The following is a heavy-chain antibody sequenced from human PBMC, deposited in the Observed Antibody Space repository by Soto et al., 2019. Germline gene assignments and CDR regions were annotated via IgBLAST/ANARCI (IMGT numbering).Heavy chain of an antibody. Sequence: EVQLVESGGGLGKPGGSLRLSCAASGFTVSTCTMNWVRQAPGKGLEWVSSISGSSSYIYYADSLKGRFTISRDNAKNSLYLQMNTLRAEDTAVYYCARSSRDYYDSSGYSVGYWGQGTLVTVAS. D-gene: IGHD3-22*01. V-gene: IGHV3-21*01. CDR2: ISGSSSYI. CDR3: ARSSRDYYDSSGYSVGY. CDR1: GFTVSTCT. J-gene: IGHJ4*02.